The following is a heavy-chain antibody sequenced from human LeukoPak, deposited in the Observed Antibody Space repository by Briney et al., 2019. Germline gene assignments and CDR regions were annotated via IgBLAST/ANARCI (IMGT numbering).Heavy chain of an antibody. D-gene: IGHD1-26*01. CDR1: GGSISSSSYY. J-gene: IGHJ3*02. V-gene: IGHV4-61*02. CDR2: IYTSGST. CDR3: ARHEGGSYLDAFDI. Sequence: SETLSLTCTVSGGSISSSSYYWSWIRQPAGKGLEWIGRIYTSGSTNYNPSLKSRVTISVDASKNQFSLKLSSVTAADTAVYYCARHEGGSYLDAFDIWGQGTMVTVSS.